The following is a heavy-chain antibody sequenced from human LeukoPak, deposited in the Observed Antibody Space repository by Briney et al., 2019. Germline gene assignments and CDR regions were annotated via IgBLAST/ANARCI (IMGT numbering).Heavy chain of an antibody. CDR1: GGSISGYY. V-gene: IGHV4-4*07. CDR2: IYTSGST. Sequence: SETLSLTCTVSGGSISGYYWSWIRQPAGKGLEWIGRIYTSGSTNYNPSLKSRVTMSVDTSKNQFSLKLSSVTAADTAVYYCARVLGGYDRDWFDPWGQGTLVTVSS. D-gene: IGHD5-12*01. CDR3: ARVLGGYDRDWFDP. J-gene: IGHJ5*02.